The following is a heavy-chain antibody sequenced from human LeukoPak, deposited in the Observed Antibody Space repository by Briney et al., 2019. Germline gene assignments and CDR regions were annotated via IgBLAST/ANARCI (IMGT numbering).Heavy chain of an antibody. J-gene: IGHJ5*02. CDR2: IIPIFGTA. D-gene: IGHD3-3*01. V-gene: IGHV1-69*05. Sequence: GSSVKVSCKASGGTFSSYAISWLRQAPGQGLEWMGGIIPIFGTANYAQKFQGRVTITTDESTSTAYMELSSLRSEDTAVYYCARTILGVVIPTENWFDPWGQGTLVTVSS. CDR1: GGTFSSYA. CDR3: ARTILGVVIPTENWFDP.